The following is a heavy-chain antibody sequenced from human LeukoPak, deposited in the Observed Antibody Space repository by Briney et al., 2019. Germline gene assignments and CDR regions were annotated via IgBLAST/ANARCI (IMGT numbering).Heavy chain of an antibody. CDR1: GYTFTSYG. V-gene: IGHV1-18*01. D-gene: IGHD3-10*01. J-gene: IGHJ3*02. CDR2: ISAYNGNT. Sequence: XSVKVSCKASGYTFTSYGISWVRQAPGQGLEWMGWISAYNGNTNYAQKLQGRVTMTTDTSTSTAYMELRSLRSDDTAVYYCARKTYYYGSGSYAFDIWGQGTMVTASS. CDR3: ARKTYYYGSGSYAFDI.